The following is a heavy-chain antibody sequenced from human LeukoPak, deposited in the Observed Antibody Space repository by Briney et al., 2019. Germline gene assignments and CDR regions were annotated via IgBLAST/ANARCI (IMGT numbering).Heavy chain of an antibody. CDR1: GGTFSSYA. CDR3: AISDSSGYYYPGV. Sequence: ASVKVSCKASGGTFSSYAISWVRQAPGQGLEWMGRIIPILGIANYAQKFQGRVTIIADKSTSTAYMELSSLGSEDTAVYYCAISDSSGYYYPGVWGQGTLVTVSS. V-gene: IGHV1-69*04. D-gene: IGHD3-22*01. CDR2: IIPILGIA. J-gene: IGHJ4*02.